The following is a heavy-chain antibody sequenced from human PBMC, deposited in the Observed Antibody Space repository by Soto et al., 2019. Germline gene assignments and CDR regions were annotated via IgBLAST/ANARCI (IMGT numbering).Heavy chain of an antibody. CDR2: ILVGGST. CDR1: GSTCSSYD. CDR3: AKATATGGGAFDI. Sequence: PGGSLRLSCAASGSTCSSYDMSWVRQAPGKGLEWVSTILVGGSTHYPDSVKGRFTISRDNSKNTVFLQMNSLTAGGTAVYYCAKATATGGGAFDICGQGTVVTVSS. V-gene: IGHV3-23*01. D-gene: IGHD2-8*02. J-gene: IGHJ3*02.